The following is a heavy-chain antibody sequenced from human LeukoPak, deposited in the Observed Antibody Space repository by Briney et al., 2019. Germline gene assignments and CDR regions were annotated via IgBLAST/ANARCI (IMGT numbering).Heavy chain of an antibody. Sequence: SQTLSLTCTVSGGSISNSDYYWSWIRQHPGKGLEWIGYIYYSGSTYYNPSLKGRVSISVDTSKNQFSLKLSSVTAADTAVYYCARVGSCSGGSCYYRLFDYWGQGTLVTVSA. J-gene: IGHJ4*02. CDR1: GGSISNSDYY. D-gene: IGHD2-15*01. CDR3: ARVGSCSGGSCYYRLFDY. V-gene: IGHV4-31*03. CDR2: IYYSGST.